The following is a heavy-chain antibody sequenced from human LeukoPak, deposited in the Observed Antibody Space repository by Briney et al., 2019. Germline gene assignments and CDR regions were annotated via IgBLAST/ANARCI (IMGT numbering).Heavy chain of an antibody. Sequence: GGSLRLSCAASGFTFSSYAMSWVRQAPGKGLEWVSAISGSGGSTYYADSVKGRFTISRDNSKNTLYLQMNSLRAEDTAVHYCAKYCSGGSCYSHYYDSSGYYFPYYFDYWGQGTLVTVSS. D-gene: IGHD3-22*01. V-gene: IGHV3-23*01. J-gene: IGHJ4*02. CDR1: GFTFSSYA. CDR3: AKYCSGGSCYSHYYDSSGYYFPYYFDY. CDR2: ISGSGGST.